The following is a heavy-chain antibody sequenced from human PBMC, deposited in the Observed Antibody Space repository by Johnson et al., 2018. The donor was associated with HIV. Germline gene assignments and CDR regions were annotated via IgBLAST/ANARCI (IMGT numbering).Heavy chain of an antibody. CDR2: IQYDGGKT. J-gene: IGHJ3*01. D-gene: IGHD3-10*01. CDR3: AKTRMGGILDAFDL. CDR1: GFSFSSYG. Sequence: HVQLVESGGGVVQPGGSLRLSCTASGFSFSSYGMHWVRQAPGKGLEWVAFIQYDGGKTYYGDSVRGRFTISRDNSKNTLDLQMNSLTIEDTAVFYCAKTRMGGILDAFDLWGQGTMVIVS. V-gene: IGHV3-30*02.